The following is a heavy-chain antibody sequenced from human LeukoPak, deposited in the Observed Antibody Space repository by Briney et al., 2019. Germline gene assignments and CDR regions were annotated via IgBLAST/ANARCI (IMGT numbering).Heavy chain of an antibody. J-gene: IGHJ3*02. V-gene: IGHV4-38-2*01. Sequence: SETLSLTCAVSNNFIRNSYYWGWIRQPPGKGLEWIGSIYHSGSTYYNPSLESRLTISLDTSKSHFSLNLSSVTAADTAVYYCARENYQGAFDIWGQGTMVTVSS. D-gene: IGHD1-7*01. CDR3: ARENYQGAFDI. CDR2: IYHSGST. CDR1: NNFIRNSYY.